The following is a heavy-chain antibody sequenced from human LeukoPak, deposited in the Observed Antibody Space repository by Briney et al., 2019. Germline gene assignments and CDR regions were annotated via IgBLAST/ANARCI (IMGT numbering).Heavy chain of an antibody. CDR1: GFTFSTYA. CDR3: AREGFLEWLNRAFDI. Sequence: GGSLRLSCAASGFTFSTYAVNWVRQAPGKGLEWVSAITGSGGATYYADSVKGRFTISRDNSKNTLYLQMNSLRAEDTAVYYCAREGFLEWLNRAFDIWGQGTMVTVSS. V-gene: IGHV3-23*01. D-gene: IGHD3-3*01. J-gene: IGHJ3*02. CDR2: ITGSGGAT.